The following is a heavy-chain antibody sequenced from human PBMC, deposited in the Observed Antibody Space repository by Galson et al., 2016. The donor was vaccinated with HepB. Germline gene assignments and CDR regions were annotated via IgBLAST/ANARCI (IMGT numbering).Heavy chain of an antibody. Sequence: SLRLSCAASGFTFSSYGMSWVRLAPGKGLEWVSGIRGSGADTYYADSVKGRFTISRDNAKNSLFLQLNSLRPEDTAVYFCVRNSAAVGHWGQGTLVTVSS. CDR3: VRNSAAVGH. J-gene: IGHJ4*02. CDR2: IRGSGADT. V-gene: IGHV3-23*01. D-gene: IGHD4-23*01. CDR1: GFTFSSYG.